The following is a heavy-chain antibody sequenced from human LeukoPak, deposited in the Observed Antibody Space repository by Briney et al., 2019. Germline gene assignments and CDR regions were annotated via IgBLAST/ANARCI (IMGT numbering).Heavy chain of an antibody. V-gene: IGHV1-46*01. J-gene: IGHJ3*02. Sequence: ASVKVSCKASGYTFTSYYMHWVRQAPGQGLEWMGIINPSGGSTSYAQKFQGRVTMTRDTSTSTVYMELSSLRSEDTAVYYCATDRGVATMGYDAFDIWGQGTMVTVSS. D-gene: IGHD5-12*01. CDR3: ATDRGVATMGYDAFDI. CDR2: INPSGGST. CDR1: GYTFTSYY.